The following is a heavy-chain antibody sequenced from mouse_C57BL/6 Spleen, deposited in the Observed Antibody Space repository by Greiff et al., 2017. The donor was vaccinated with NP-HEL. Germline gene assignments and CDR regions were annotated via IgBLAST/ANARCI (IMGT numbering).Heavy chain of an antibody. CDR3: ARTAGDYFDY. J-gene: IGHJ2*01. D-gene: IGHD1-2*01. V-gene: IGHV1-63*01. CDR1: GYTFTNYW. CDR2: IYPGGGYT. Sequence: VQRVESGAELVRPGTSVKMSCKASGYTFTNYWIGWAKQRPGHGLEWIGDIYPGGGYTNYNEQFKGKATLTADKYSSTAYMQFSSLTSEDSAIYYCARTAGDYFDYWGQGTTLTVSS.